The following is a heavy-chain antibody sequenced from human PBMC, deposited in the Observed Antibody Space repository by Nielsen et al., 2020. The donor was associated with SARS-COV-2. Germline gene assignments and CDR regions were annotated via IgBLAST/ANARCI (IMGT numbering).Heavy chain of an antibody. D-gene: IGHD1-1*01. Sequence: SVKVSCKASGGTFSSYTISWVRQAPRQALEWMGWITPFNGNTNYAQKFQDRVTITRDRSMSTAYMELSSLRSEDTAMYYCARRNDDGAFDIWGQGTMVTVSS. J-gene: IGHJ3*02. CDR2: ITPFNGNT. CDR1: GGTFSSYT. V-gene: IGHV1-45*03. CDR3: ARRNDDGAFDI.